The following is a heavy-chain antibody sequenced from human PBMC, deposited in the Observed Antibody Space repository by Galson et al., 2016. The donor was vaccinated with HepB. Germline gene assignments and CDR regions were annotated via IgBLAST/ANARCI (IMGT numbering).Heavy chain of an antibody. J-gene: IGHJ4*02. V-gene: IGHV4-59*01. CDR1: GGSISSYF. CDR2: IYKSGST. D-gene: IGHD2-21*02. Sequence: SETLSLTCNVSGGSISSYFWSWIRQSPGKGLEWIGYIYKSGSTNYSPSLKSRVTISVDTSKNQFSLKLRSVTAADTAFYYCARGVTVTPYFDFWGQGALVTVSS. CDR3: ARGVTVTPYFDF.